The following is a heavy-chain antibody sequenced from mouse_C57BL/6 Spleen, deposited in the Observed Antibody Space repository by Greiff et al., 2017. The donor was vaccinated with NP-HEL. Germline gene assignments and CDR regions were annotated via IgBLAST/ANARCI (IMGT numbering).Heavy chain of an antibody. CDR3: ARDGDWNWYFDV. Sequence: DVKLVESGGGLVKPGGSLKLSCAASGFTFSSYAMSWVRQTPEKRLEWVATISDGGSYTYYPDNVKGRFTISRDNAKNNLYLQMSHLKSEDTAMYYCARDGDWNWYFDVWGTGTTVTVSS. D-gene: IGHD3-3*01. CDR2: ISDGGSYT. CDR1: GFTFSSYA. V-gene: IGHV5-4*01. J-gene: IGHJ1*03.